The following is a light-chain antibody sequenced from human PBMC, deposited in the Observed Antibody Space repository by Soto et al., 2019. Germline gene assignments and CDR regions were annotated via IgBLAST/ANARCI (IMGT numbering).Light chain of an antibody. J-gene: IGLJ1*01. CDR1: SSDVGGYNY. CDR2: DVS. V-gene: IGLV2-14*01. CDR3: SSYTSRSTLYV. Sequence: QSVLTQPASVSGSPGQSITISCTGTSSDVGGYNYVSWYQQHPGKAPKLMIYDVSNRPSGVSNRFSGSKSSNTASLTISGLQAEDEADYYCSSYTSRSTLYVFGTGTKVTVL.